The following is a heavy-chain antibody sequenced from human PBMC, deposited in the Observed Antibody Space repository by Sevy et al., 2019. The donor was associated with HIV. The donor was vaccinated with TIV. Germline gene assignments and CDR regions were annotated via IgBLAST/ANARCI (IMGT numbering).Heavy chain of an antibody. D-gene: IGHD6-19*01. J-gene: IGHJ6*02. CDR3: ARAHRGIAVAATGASYYYGMDV. V-gene: IGHV3-33*01. Sequence: GGSLRLSCAASGFTFSSYGMHWVRQAPGKGLEWVAVIWYDGSNKYYADSVMGRFTISRDNSKNTLYLQMNSLRAEDTAVYYCARAHRGIAVAATGASYYYGMDVWGQGTTVTVSS. CDR2: IWYDGSNK. CDR1: GFTFSSYG.